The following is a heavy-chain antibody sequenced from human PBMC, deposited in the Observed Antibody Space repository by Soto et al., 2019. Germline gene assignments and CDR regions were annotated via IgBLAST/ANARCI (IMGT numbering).Heavy chain of an antibody. Sequence: PGGCMRLSCAASGFTFDDYAMHWVRQAPGKGLEWVSGISWNSGSIGYADSVKGRFTISRDNAKNSLYLQMNSLRAEDTALYYCAKDIAEGVVATIGANYYYYYGMDVWGQGTTVTVSS. CDR3: AKDIAEGVVATIGANYYYYYGMDV. D-gene: IGHD5-12*01. V-gene: IGHV3-9*01. CDR1: GFTFDDYA. J-gene: IGHJ6*02. CDR2: ISWNSGSI.